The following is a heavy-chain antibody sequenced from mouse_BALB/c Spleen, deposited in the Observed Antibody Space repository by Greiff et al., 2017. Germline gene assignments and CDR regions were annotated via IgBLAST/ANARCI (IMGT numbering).Heavy chain of an antibody. J-gene: IGHJ2*01. CDR3: ARRGYYGNFYYFDY. Sequence: VHVKQSGPELVKPGASVKVSCKASGYAFTSYNMYWVKQSHGKSLEWIGYIDPYNGGTSYNQKFKGKATLTVDKSSSTAYMHLNSLTSEDSAVYYCARRGYYGNFYYFDYWGQGTTLTVSS. CDR1: GYAFTSYN. D-gene: IGHD2-1*01. V-gene: IGHV1S135*01. CDR2: IDPYNGGT.